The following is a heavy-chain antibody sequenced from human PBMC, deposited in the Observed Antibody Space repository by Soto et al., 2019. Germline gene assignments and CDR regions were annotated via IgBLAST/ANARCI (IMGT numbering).Heavy chain of an antibody. CDR1: GGTFSSYA. D-gene: IGHD2-2*01. V-gene: IGHV1-69*13. CDR2: IIPISDTT. CDR3: ARSQGSSTSLEIYYYYYYGMDV. J-gene: IGHJ6*02. Sequence: SVKVSCKASGGTFSSYAISWVRQAPGQGLEWMGGIIPISDTTNYAQKFQGRVTVTADESTSTAYMELSSLRSEDTAVYYCARSQGSSTSLEIYYYYYYGMDVWGQGTTVTVSS.